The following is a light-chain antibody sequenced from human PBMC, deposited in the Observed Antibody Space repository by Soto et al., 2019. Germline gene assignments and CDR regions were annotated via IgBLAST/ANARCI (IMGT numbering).Light chain of an antibody. V-gene: IGKV3-15*01. CDR1: QSVKTN. CDR2: AAS. Sequence: IVLTQSPGTLSLSPGERATLSCRASQSVKTNLAWYQQKPGQAPRLLIYAASNRATGVPARFSGSWSGTEFTLTISSLQSEDFAVYYCQQYNNWITFGQGTRLEI. J-gene: IGKJ5*01. CDR3: QQYNNWIT.